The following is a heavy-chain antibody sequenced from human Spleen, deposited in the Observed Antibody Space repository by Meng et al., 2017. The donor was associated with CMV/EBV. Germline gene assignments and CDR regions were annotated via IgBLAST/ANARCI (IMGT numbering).Heavy chain of an antibody. CDR2: ISPYRGDT. CDR1: GYTFRSYA. Sequence: SCKASGYTFRSYAISWVRLAPGQGLEWMGWISPYRGDTNYAQKFQGRVTMTTDTPTSTAYMELRSLRPDDTAVYYCAREGVGRWFDPWGQGTLVTVS. J-gene: IGHJ5*02. CDR3: AREGVGRWFDP. V-gene: IGHV1-18*01. D-gene: IGHD2-15*01.